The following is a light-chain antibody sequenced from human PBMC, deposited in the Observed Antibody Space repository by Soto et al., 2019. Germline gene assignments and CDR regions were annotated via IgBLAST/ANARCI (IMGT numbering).Light chain of an antibody. V-gene: IGLV2-14*01. CDR3: TSYSRYRVMV. CDR2: EVS. J-gene: IGLJ3*02. CDR1: SSDIGGYKY. Sequence: QSVLAQPASVSWSLGHSITIACTGTSSDIGGYKYVSWYQQHPGKAPKLIIFEVSNRPSGVSDRFSGSNSGNTASLTISGLQAEEEADYYCTSYSRYRVMVFGGGTKVTVL.